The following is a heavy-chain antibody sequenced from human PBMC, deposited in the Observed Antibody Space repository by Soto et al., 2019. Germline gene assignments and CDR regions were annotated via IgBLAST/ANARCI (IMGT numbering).Heavy chain of an antibody. CDR3: ASFSHVVLDP. V-gene: IGHV4-59*01. J-gene: IGHJ5*02. Sequence: SETLSLTCTVSGGSISSYYWSWIRQPPGEGLEWIGYIYYSGSTNYNPSLKSRVTISVDTSKNQFSLRLSSVTAADTAVYYCASFSHVVLDPWGQGTLVTVSS. D-gene: IGHD2-21*01. CDR2: IYYSGST. CDR1: GGSISSYY.